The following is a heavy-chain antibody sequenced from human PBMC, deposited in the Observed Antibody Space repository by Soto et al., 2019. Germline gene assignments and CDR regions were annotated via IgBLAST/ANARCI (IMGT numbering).Heavy chain of an antibody. Sequence: EVQLLESGGHLVQPGGSLRVSCAASGFTFSTYAMSWVRQAQGKGLEWVSSFVGGGPDTYYADSVRGRFTISRDNSRNTRYLPMSSLRAENTAVYYCAKGSRGRCAGVSCYPFDYWGQGSLVIVSS. V-gene: IGHV3-23*01. CDR3: AKGSRGRCAGVSCYPFDY. CDR1: GFTFSTYA. CDR2: FVGGGPDT. D-gene: IGHD2-8*01. J-gene: IGHJ4*02.